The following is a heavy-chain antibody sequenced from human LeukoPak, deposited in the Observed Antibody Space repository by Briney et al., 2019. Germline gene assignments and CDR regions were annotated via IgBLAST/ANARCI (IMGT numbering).Heavy chain of an antibody. V-gene: IGHV4-34*01. J-gene: IGHJ4*02. D-gene: IGHD1-26*01. Sequence: SETLSLTCAVYGGSFSGYYCTWIRQAPGKGLEWIGEIHPSGSTNYNPSPMSRVSLPLDTSKNQFSLRLSSVTAADTAVYFCARGLDTYKSGVDWGQGTLVTVSS. CDR1: GGSFSGYY. CDR3: ARGLDTYKSGVD. CDR2: IHPSGST.